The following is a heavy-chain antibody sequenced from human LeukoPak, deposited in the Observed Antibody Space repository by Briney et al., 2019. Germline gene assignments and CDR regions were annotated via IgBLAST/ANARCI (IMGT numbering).Heavy chain of an antibody. Sequence: GGSLRLSCAASGFTFSSYAMSWVRQAPGKGLEWVSAISGSGGSTYYADSVKGRFTISRDNSKNTLYLQMNSLRAEDTAVYYCAKGGSGSYARLNYFDYWGQGTLVTVSS. J-gene: IGHJ4*02. D-gene: IGHD1-26*01. CDR3: AKGGSGSYARLNYFDY. V-gene: IGHV3-23*01. CDR2: ISGSGGST. CDR1: GFTFSSYA.